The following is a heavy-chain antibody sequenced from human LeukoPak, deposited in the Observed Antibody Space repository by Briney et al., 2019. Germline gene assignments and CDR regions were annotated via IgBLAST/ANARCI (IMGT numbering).Heavy chain of an antibody. D-gene: IGHD4-23*01. CDR1: GGSISSYY. CDR2: IHYSGST. V-gene: IGHV4-59*08. Sequence: SETLSLTCTVSGGSISSYYWSWIRQSPGKGLEWIGYIHYSGSTKNNVSLKSRVTILVDTSKNQFSLKLSSVTAADTAIYYCARGFSVGGFDPWGQGILVTVSS. J-gene: IGHJ5*02. CDR3: ARGFSVGGFDP.